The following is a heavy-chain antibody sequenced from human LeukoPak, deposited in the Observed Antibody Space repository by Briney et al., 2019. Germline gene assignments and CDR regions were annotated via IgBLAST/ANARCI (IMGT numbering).Heavy chain of an antibody. V-gene: IGHV4-59*01. CDR3: ASSQIGVRGVILFDY. CDR1: GGSISSYY. CDR2: IYYSGST. Sequence: SETLSLTCTVSGGSISSYYWSWIRQPPGKGLEWIGYIYYSGSTNYNPSLKSRVTISVDTSKNQSSLKLSSVTAADTAVYYCASSQIGVRGVILFDYWGQGTLVTVSS. J-gene: IGHJ4*02. D-gene: IGHD3-10*01.